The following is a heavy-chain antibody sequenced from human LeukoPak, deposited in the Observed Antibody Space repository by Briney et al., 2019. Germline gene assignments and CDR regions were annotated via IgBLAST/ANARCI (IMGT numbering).Heavy chain of an antibody. D-gene: IGHD2-2*01. J-gene: IGHJ4*02. CDR3: AKGHPYCSSTSCYTMSLDY. Sequence: PGGSLRLSCAASGFTFSSYDMYWVRQAPGKGLEWVSVVSGSGGSTYYADSVKGRFSISRDNSKNTLYLQMNSLRAEDTAVYYCAKGHPYCSSTSCYTMSLDYWGQGTLVTVSS. CDR2: VSGSGGST. CDR1: GFTFSSYD. V-gene: IGHV3-23*01.